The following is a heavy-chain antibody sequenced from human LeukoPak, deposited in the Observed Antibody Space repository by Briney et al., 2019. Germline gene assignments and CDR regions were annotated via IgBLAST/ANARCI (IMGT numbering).Heavy chain of an antibody. J-gene: IGHJ6*03. Sequence: GGSLRLSCAASGFTFSSYTMNWVRQAPGKGLEWVSSISGSSSYIYYADSVKGRFTISRDNAKNSLYLQMNSLSAEDTAVYFCARPYYYDSSGHYLTNYYYYYYMHVWGKGTTVTVSS. CDR2: ISGSSSYI. CDR1: GFTFSSYT. D-gene: IGHD3-22*01. V-gene: IGHV3-21*01. CDR3: ARPYYYDSSGHYLTNYYYYYYMHV.